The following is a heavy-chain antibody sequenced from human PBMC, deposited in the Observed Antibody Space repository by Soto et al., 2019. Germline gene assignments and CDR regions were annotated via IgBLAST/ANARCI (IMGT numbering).Heavy chain of an antibody. Sequence: EVQLVESGGGLVQPGGSLRLSCAASGFIFSTYWMTWVRQAPGKGLEWVANIKQDGSERYYVDSMKGRFTISRDNAKNSLYLQMNSLRAEDTAVYYCARYCSGGSCSSRRNGMDVWGQGTLVTVSS. CDR1: GFIFSTYW. CDR3: ARYCSGGSCSSRRNGMDV. CDR2: IKQDGSER. J-gene: IGHJ6*02. V-gene: IGHV3-7*01. D-gene: IGHD2-15*01.